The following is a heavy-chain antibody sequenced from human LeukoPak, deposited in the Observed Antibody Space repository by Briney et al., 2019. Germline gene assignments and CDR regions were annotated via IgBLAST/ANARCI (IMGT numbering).Heavy chain of an antibody. J-gene: IGHJ4*02. CDR3: AREEGFCRTTSCSAPFDY. V-gene: IGHV1-2*02. D-gene: IGHD2-2*01. CDR2: INPNSGVT. CDR1: GYTFTGYY. Sequence: ASVKVSCKASGYTFTGYYMHWVRQAPGQGLEWMGWINPNSGVTIYAQTFQGRVTMTRDTSITTAYMELSRLTSDDTAMYYCAREEGFCRTTSCSAPFDYWGQGTLVTVSS.